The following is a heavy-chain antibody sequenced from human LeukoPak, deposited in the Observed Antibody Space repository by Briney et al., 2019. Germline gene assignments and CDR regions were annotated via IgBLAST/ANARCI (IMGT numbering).Heavy chain of an antibody. CDR1: GFTFSTYA. CDR2: ISGSSSST. J-gene: IGHJ3*02. D-gene: IGHD3-22*01. Sequence: GWSLRLSCAASGFTFSTYAMNWVRQAPGKGLEWVSAISGSSSSTYYADSVKGRFTISRDNSKNTLYLQMNSLRAEDTAVYYCAKVRMITMIAYDAFDIWGQGTMVTVSS. V-gene: IGHV3-23*01. CDR3: AKVRMITMIAYDAFDI.